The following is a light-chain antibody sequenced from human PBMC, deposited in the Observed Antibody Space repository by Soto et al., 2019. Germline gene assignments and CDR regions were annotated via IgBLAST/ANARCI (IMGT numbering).Light chain of an antibody. Sequence: QSVLTQPPSASGTPGQRVTISCSGSSSNIGSNTVNWYQQLPGTAPKLLIYSNNQRPSGVPDRFSGSKSGTSASLAISGLQSEDEAGYYCAAGDDSLNGVLFGGGTKLTVL. CDR3: AAGDDSLNGVL. J-gene: IGLJ2*01. V-gene: IGLV1-44*01. CDR2: SNN. CDR1: SSNIGSNT.